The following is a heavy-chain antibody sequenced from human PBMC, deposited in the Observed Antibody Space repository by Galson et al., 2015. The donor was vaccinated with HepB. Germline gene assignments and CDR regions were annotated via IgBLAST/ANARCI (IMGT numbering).Heavy chain of an antibody. Sequence: SVKVSCKDSGYTFTAYYLHWVRQAPGQGLEWMGRINPNSGGTNFAQKFQGRITMTRDTSISTVYMELSRLRSDDTALYYCARGVYDFSFMDVWGIGTSITVSS. CDR1: GYTFTAYY. D-gene: IGHD3-3*01. CDR3: ARGVYDFSFMDV. J-gene: IGHJ6*03. V-gene: IGHV1-2*06. CDR2: INPNSGGT.